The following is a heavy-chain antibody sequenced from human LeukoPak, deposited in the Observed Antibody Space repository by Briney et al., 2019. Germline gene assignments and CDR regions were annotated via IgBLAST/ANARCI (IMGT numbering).Heavy chain of an antibody. CDR2: VNASGDSR. Sequence: GGSLRLSCVASVFTLRNHAMTWVRQTPAKGLAWVSTVNASGDSRYFAVSVQGRFDISSDNSKSVLYLEMNSLRVEDTAVYYCAREFAFGNILTTIKRGIDYWGQGSLVIVSS. V-gene: IGHV3-23*01. J-gene: IGHJ4*02. D-gene: IGHD5-24*01. CDR3: AREFAFGNILTTIKRGIDY. CDR1: VFTLRNHA.